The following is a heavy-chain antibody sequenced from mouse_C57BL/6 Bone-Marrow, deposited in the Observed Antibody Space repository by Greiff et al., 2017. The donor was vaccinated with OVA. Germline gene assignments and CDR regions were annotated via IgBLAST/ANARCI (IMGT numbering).Heavy chain of an antibody. Sequence: EVQVVESGGGLVKPGGSLKLSCAASGFTFSSYAMSWVRQTPEKRLEWVATISDGGSYTYYPDNVKGRITFSRDNAKNNLYLQMSHLRSEDTAMYYWAREHTKGCCDVGGTGTAVTVSS. CDR2: ISDGGSYT. V-gene: IGHV5-4*01. CDR1: GFTFSSYA. J-gene: IGHJ1*03. CDR3: AREHTKGCCDV. D-gene: IGHD3-1*01.